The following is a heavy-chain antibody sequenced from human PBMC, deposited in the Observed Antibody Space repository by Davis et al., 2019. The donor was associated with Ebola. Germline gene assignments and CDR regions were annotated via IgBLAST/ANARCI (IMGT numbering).Heavy chain of an antibody. CDR1: GFTFSDYY. CDR2: ISNSGSAI. Sequence: GESLKISCAASGFTFSDYYMSWIRQAPGKGLEWVSDISNSGSAIFYVDSVKGRFTISRDNAKNSLYLQLNSLRAEDTAVYYCARVTVTMIQWGMDVWGQGTTVTVSS. D-gene: IGHD3-22*01. V-gene: IGHV3-11*01. J-gene: IGHJ6*02. CDR3: ARVTVTMIQWGMDV.